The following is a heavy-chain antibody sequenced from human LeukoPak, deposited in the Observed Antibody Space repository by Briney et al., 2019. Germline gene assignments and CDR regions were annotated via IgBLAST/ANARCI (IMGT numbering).Heavy chain of an antibody. V-gene: IGHV1-18*01. CDR2: IGTYGGDT. D-gene: IGHD3-22*01. CDR3: ARDLWNFYDDSGYRDFDS. J-gene: IGHJ5*01. Sequence: ASVKVSCKATSRISWVRQAPGQGLEWMGWIGTYGGDTYYAQKFQGRITVTIDTSTSTVYMELRNLRSDDTAVYYCARDLWNFYDDSGYRDFDSWAREPWLPSPQ. CDR1: TSR.